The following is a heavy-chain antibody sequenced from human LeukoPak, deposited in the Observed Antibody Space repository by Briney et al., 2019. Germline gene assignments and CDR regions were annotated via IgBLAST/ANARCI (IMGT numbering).Heavy chain of an antibody. CDR1: GFPFRSYA. Sequence: GGSLRLSCAASGFPFRSYAMHWVRQAPGKGLEWVAFIRYDGSYKYYGDSVKGRFTISRDNSKNTLYLRMNSLRAEDTAVYHCAKSTYWSNPYYFDYWGQGTLVTVSS. J-gene: IGHJ4*02. D-gene: IGHD2-2*01. V-gene: IGHV3-30*02. CDR3: AKSTYWSNPYYFDY. CDR2: IRYDGSYK.